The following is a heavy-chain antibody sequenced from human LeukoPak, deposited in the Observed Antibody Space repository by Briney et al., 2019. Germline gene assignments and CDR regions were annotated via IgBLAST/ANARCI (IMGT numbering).Heavy chain of an antibody. V-gene: IGHV3-23*01. CDR2: LSGSGGST. J-gene: IGHJ4*02. D-gene: IGHD3-10*01. CDR1: GFTFSNYA. CDR3: AKAITMIRGALKTHYFDY. Sequence: GGSLRLSCAASGFTFSNYAMSWVRQAPGKGLEWVSALSGSGGSTYYADSVKGRFTISRDNSKNTLYLQMNSLRAEDTAVYYCAKAITMIRGALKTHYFDYWGQGTLVTVSS.